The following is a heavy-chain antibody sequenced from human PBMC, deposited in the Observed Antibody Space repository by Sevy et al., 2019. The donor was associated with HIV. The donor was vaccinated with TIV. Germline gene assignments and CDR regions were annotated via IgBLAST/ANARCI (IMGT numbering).Heavy chain of an antibody. CDR1: GFTFDDYA. Sequence: GGSLRLSCAASGFTFDDYAMHWVRQAPGKGLEWVSGISWNSGSVGYADSVKGWFTISRDNAKNSLYLQMNSLRAEDTALYYCAKDRTHGGPGAFDIWGQGTMVTVSS. D-gene: IGHD4-17*01. J-gene: IGHJ3*02. V-gene: IGHV3-9*01. CDR3: AKDRTHGGPGAFDI. CDR2: ISWNSGSV.